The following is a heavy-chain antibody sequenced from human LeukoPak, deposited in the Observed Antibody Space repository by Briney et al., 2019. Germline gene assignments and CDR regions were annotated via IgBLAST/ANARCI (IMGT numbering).Heavy chain of an antibody. CDR3: AREVYSGYDLYYYYGMDV. CDR2: IYYSGST. CDR1: GGSVSSSSYY. J-gene: IGHJ6*02. D-gene: IGHD5-12*01. V-gene: IGHV4-61*01. Sequence: PSETLSLTCTVSGGSVSSSSYYWSWTRQPPGKGLEWIGYIYYSGSTNYNPSLKSRVTISVDTSKNQFSLKLSSVTAADTAVYYCAREVYSGYDLYYYYGMDVWGQGTTVTVSS.